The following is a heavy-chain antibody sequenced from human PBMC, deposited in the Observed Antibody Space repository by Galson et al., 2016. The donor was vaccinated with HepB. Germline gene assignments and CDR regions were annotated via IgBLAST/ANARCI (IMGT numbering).Heavy chain of an antibody. Sequence: SCKASGYSFNNYAITWVRQAPGQGLQWMGWISGYNGRAMYAQEFQDRVTLTIDTSTTTAYMEVNRLTSDDTAMYYCARDLAAETTDAFDIWGQGTMVTVSS. CDR2: ISGYNGRA. V-gene: IGHV1-18*01. J-gene: IGHJ3*02. D-gene: IGHD6-13*01. CDR3: ARDLAAETTDAFDI. CDR1: GYSFNNYA.